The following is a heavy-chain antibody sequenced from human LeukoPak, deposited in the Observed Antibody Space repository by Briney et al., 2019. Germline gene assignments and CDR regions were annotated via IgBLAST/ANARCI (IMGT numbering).Heavy chain of an antibody. V-gene: IGHV3-30*03. CDR1: GFTFSSYG. J-gene: IGHJ4*02. CDR3: AVGDGPGL. D-gene: IGHD3-10*01. CDR2: ISYDGTNK. Sequence: GRSLRLSCAASGFTFSSYGMHWVRQAPGKGLEWMAVISYDGTNKYYADSVKGRFTISRDNSKDTLFLQMNSLRVEDTAVFYCAVGDGPGLWGQGTLVTVSS.